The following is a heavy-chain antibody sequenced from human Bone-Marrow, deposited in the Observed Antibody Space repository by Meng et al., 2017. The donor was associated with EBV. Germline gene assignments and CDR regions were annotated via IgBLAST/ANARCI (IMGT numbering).Heavy chain of an antibody. CDR3: ASESGRGYTPDY. Sequence: QVQLVQSGAEVKKPXSSVKVSCKTSGGTFSSDAISWVRQAPGQGLEWMGGLIPMLGAPNYAQKFQDRVTIIADKSTSIHYMELSSLRSDDTAVYYCASESGRGYTPDYWDRGTRVTVSS. D-gene: IGHD3-10*01. CDR2: LIPMLGAP. J-gene: IGHJ4*02. CDR1: GGTFSSDA. V-gene: IGHV1-69*06.